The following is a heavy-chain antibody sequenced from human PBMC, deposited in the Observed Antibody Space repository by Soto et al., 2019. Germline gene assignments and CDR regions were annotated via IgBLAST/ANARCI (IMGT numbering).Heavy chain of an antibody. D-gene: IGHD3-22*01. CDR1: GFTFGSLG. J-gene: IGHJ1*01. CDR2: ISATAGST. V-gene: IGHV3-23*01. Sequence: GGSLRLSCAASGFTFGSLGMSWVRQAPGKGLEWVSAISATAGSTYYANSVKGRFTFSRDNSKNTLYLQMNSLRAEDTAVYYCARDRVESGYPEYFQHWGQGTLVTVSS. CDR3: ARDRVESGYPEYFQH.